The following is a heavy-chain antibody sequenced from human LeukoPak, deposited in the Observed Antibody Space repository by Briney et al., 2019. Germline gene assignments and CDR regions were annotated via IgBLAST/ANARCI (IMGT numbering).Heavy chain of an antibody. V-gene: IGHV1-8*03. CDR1: GYTFTSYD. Sequence: GASVKVSCKASGYTFTSYDINWVRQATGQGLEWMGWMNPNSGNTGYAQKFQGRVTITRNTSISTAYMELSSLRSDDTAVYYCARAKRGYTYGSQKSNWYLDLWGRGTLVTVSS. D-gene: IGHD5-18*01. CDR2: MNPNSGNT. CDR3: ARAKRGYTYGSQKSNWYLDL. J-gene: IGHJ2*01.